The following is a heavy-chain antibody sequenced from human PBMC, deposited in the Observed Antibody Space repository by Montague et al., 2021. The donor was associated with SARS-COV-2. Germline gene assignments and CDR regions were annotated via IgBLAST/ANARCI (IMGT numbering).Heavy chain of an antibody. CDR1: GVSINEYF. J-gene: IGHJ1*01. Sequence: SETLSLTCTVSGVSINEYFWTWIRQTPGKGLEWIGYIFSNRGPIHNPSLKNRVTISLDTSKSQFSLRLTSVTAADTAVYFCVSGRDVDYSRFHFWGQGALVTVSS. D-gene: IGHD4-11*01. V-gene: IGHV4-59*01. CDR2: IFSNRGP. CDR3: VSGRDVDYSRFHF.